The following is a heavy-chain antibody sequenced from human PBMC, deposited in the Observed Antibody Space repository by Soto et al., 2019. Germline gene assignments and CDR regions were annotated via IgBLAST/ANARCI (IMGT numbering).Heavy chain of an antibody. CDR3: ARDQVGSPGDY. J-gene: IGHJ4*02. D-gene: IGHD1-26*01. CDR2: TSHDGVT. CDR1: SGSIDNVYC. V-gene: IGHV4-4*02. Sequence: SETLSLTCAVSSGSIDNVYCWSWVRQSPGKGLEWIGETSHDGVTNYNPSLEGRVTINPDTSKNQFSLQLMSVTPEDTAVYYCARDQVGSPGDYWGQGTLVTVSS.